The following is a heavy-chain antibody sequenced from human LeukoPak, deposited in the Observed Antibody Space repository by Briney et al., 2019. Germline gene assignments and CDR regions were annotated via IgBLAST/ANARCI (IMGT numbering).Heavy chain of an antibody. D-gene: IGHD3-3*01. Sequence: PSETLSLTCTVSGGSISSYYWSWIRQPPGKGLEWIGYIYHSGSTNYNPSLKSRVTISVDTSKNQFSLKLSSVTAADTAVYYCARGGGSGCYTYWGQGILVTVSS. CDR3: ARGGGSGCYTY. J-gene: IGHJ4*02. CDR2: IYHSGST. CDR1: GGSISSYY. V-gene: IGHV4-59*01.